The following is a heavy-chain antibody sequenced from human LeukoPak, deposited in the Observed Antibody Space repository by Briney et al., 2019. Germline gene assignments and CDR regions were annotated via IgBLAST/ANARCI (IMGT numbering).Heavy chain of an antibody. CDR3: ARLYIAARKNFDY. CDR2: INHSGST. J-gene: IGHJ4*02. Sequence: SETLSLTCTVSGGSINYYYWSWIRQPPGKGLEWIGEINHSGSTNYNPSLKSRVTISVDTSKNQFSLKLSSVTAADTAVYYCARLYIAARKNFDYWGQGTLVTVSS. V-gene: IGHV4-34*01. D-gene: IGHD6-6*01. CDR1: GGSINYYY.